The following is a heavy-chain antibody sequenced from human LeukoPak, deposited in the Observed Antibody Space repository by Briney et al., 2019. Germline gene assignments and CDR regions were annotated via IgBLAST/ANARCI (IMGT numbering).Heavy chain of an antibody. CDR3: ATSRRTFWYFDL. Sequence: PGGSLRLSCAASGFTFSSYSMNWVRQAPGKGLEWVSGISSAGSTYYADSVKGRFTISSDNSKNTLYLQMNGLRAEDTAVYYCATSRRTFWYFDLWGRGTLVAVS. CDR2: ISSAGST. J-gene: IGHJ2*01. V-gene: IGHV3-23*01. CDR1: GFTFSSYS.